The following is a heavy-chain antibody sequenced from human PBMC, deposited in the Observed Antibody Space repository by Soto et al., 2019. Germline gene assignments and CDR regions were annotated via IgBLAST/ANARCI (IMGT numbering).Heavy chain of an antibody. D-gene: IGHD4-17*01. J-gene: IGHJ6*02. CDR1: GGSISSGGYY. Sequence: KPSETLSLTCTVSGGSISSGGYYWSWIRQHPGKGLEWIGYIYYSGSTYYNPSLKSRVTISVDTSKNQFSLKLSSVTAADTAVYYCARVVTTGYYYYGMDVWGQGTTVTVSS. CDR2: IYYSGST. V-gene: IGHV4-31*03. CDR3: ARVVTTGYYYYGMDV.